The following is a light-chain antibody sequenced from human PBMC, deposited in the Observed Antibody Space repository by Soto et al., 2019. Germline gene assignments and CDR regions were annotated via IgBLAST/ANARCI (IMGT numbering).Light chain of an antibody. J-gene: IGLJ1*01. CDR1: SSHIGTYS. V-gene: IGLV1-44*01. Sequence: QSVLTQPPSASGTPGQRVTISCSGSSSHIGTYSVSWYQHFPGTAPRLLIYSDNQRPSGVPDRFSASKSGASASLAISGLQSEDEADFYCAAWDDSLNGCVFGTGTKLTVL. CDR3: AAWDDSLNGCV. CDR2: SDN.